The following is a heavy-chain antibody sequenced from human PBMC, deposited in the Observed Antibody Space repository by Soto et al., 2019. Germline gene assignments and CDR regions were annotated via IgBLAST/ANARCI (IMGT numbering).Heavy chain of an antibody. J-gene: IGHJ4*02. D-gene: IGHD6-19*01. CDR2: LSSSGTT. CDR3: ARESGWLTDN. CDR1: DVSISNFF. V-gene: IGHV4-4*08. Sequence: PSETLSLTCTVSDVSISNFFWKWFRQAPGKGLEWIGCLSSSGTTNYNPSLESRVSISVDTSKNQCSLKMNSVTAADTAVYYCARESGWLTDNWGQGTQVT.